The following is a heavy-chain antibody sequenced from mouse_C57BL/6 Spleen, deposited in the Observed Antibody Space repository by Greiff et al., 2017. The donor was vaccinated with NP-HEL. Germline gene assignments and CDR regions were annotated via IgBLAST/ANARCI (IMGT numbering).Heavy chain of an antibody. CDR1: GYTFTDYY. CDR3: ASKNGLYYAMDY. Sequence: VQLQQSGPELVKPGASVKISCKASGYTFTDYYMNWVKQSHGKSLEWIGDINPNNGGTSYNQKFKGKATLTVDKSSSTAYMELRSLTSKDSAVYCCASKNGLYYAMDYWGQGTSVTVSS. CDR2: INPNNGGT. D-gene: IGHD3-1*01. J-gene: IGHJ4*01. V-gene: IGHV1-26*01.